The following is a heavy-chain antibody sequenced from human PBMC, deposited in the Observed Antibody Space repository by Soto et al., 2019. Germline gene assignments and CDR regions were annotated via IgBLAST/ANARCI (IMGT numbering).Heavy chain of an antibody. CDR3: ARYLTVANQNCFGP. D-gene: IGHD5-12*01. CDR1: GFTFSSYG. Sequence: QVQLVESGGGVVQPGRSLRLSCAGSGFTFSSYGLHWVRQAPGKGLEWVTVISHDETYTSYADSVKGRFTISRDDSKSILYLQMNNLRVEDTAVYFCARYLTVANQNCFGPWGQGTLVTVYS. CDR2: ISHDETYT. V-gene: IGHV3-30-3*01. J-gene: IGHJ5*02.